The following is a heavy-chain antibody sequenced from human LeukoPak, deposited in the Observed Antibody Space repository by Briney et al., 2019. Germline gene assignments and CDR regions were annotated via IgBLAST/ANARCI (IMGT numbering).Heavy chain of an antibody. V-gene: IGHV3-21*01. CDR2: ISSSSSYI. CDR1: GFTFSSYS. Sequence: PGGSLRLSCAASGFTFSSYSMNWVRQAPGKGLEWVSSISSSSSYIYYADSVKGRFTISRDNAKNSLYLQMNSLRAEDTAMYYCARDEGYCSSTSCYSRWDFDYWGQGTLVTVSS. J-gene: IGHJ4*02. D-gene: IGHD2-2*01. CDR3: ARDEGYCSSTSCYSRWDFDY.